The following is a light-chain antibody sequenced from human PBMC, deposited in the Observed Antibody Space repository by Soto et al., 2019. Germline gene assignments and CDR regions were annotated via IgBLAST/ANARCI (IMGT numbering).Light chain of an antibody. CDR3: LEALQIPWT. CDR1: QSLLHSNGYNY. V-gene: IGKV2-28*01. Sequence: DIVMTQSPLSLSVTPGEPASISCRSSQSLLHSNGYNYLDWYLQKPGQSPQLLIYLGSNRASGVPDRFSGSGSGTDFTLKISRVEAEDVGFYYCLEALQIPWTFGQGTKVEIK. CDR2: LGS. J-gene: IGKJ1*01.